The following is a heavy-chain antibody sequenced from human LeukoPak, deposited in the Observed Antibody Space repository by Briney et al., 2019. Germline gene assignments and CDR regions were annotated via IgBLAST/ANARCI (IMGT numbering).Heavy chain of an antibody. Sequence: ASVKVSCKASGYTFTSYDINWVRQATGQGLEWMGWMNPNSGNTGYAQKFQGRVTITRNTSISTAYMELSSLRSEDTAVYYCARYCSSTSCPGPFRYWFDPWGQGTLVTVSS. J-gene: IGHJ5*02. CDR3: ARYCSSTSCPGPFRYWFDP. V-gene: IGHV1-8*03. D-gene: IGHD2-2*01. CDR2: MNPNSGNT. CDR1: GYTFTSYD.